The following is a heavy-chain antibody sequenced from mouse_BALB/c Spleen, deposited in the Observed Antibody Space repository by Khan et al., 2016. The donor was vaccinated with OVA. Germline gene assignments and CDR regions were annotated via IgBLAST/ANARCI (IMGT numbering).Heavy chain of an antibody. J-gene: IGHJ2*01. CDR3: ARGQLGLRFDY. CDR2: IIPGSGGT. V-gene: IGHV1-54*01. CDR1: GYAFTNYL. Sequence: VQLQESGTELVRPGTSVKVSCKASGYAFTNYLIEWVKQRPGQGLEWIGVIIPGSGGTKYNEKFKGKATLTADKSSTTAYMQLSSLTSDDSAVYFCARGQLGLRFDYWGQGTTLTVSS. D-gene: IGHD3-2*01.